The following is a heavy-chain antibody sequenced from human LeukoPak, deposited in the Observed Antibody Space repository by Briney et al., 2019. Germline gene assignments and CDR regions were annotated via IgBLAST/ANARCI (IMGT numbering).Heavy chain of an antibody. CDR1: GFPFNIYA. J-gene: IGHJ4*02. V-gene: IGHV3-23*01. Sequence: GGSLRLSCAASGFPFNIYAMNWGRPAPGKGLEWVSGICGRGVKTYSADSVKGRFTISRDNSKNTLYLQMDSLRAEDTAVYYCAKDCVDYYDSSGPYYFDYWGQGTLVTVSS. CDR3: AKDCVDYYDSSGPYYFDY. D-gene: IGHD3-22*01. CDR2: ICGRGVKT.